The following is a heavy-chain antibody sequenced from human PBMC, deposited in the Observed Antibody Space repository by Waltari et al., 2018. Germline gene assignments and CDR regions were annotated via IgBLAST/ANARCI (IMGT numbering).Heavy chain of an antibody. CDR3: SSARPYGSVRYDFGY. Sequence: QVQLVESGGGVVQPGRSLRLSCAASGFPLDSYVMPVLCPAPGKGLEWVADIGYDGSNKYYADSVKGRFTISRDNAKNTRYLQMNSLRAEDTAMYYCSSARPYGSVRYDFGYWGQGTLVTVSS. J-gene: IGHJ4*02. D-gene: IGHD3-10*01. CDR1: GFPLDSYV. CDR2: IGYDGSNK. V-gene: IGHV3-33*08.